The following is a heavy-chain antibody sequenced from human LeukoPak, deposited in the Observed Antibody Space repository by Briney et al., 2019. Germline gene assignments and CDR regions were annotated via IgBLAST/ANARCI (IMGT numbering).Heavy chain of an antibody. Sequence: GASVKVSCKASGYTFTSYGISWVRQAPGQGLEWMGWISAYNGNTNYAQKLQGRVTMTTDTSTSTAYMELRSLGSDDTAVYYCARERYFDWLSEDYYYGMDVWGQGTTVTVSS. J-gene: IGHJ6*02. V-gene: IGHV1-18*01. CDR2: ISAYNGNT. D-gene: IGHD3-9*01. CDR1: GYTFTSYG. CDR3: ARERYFDWLSEDYYYGMDV.